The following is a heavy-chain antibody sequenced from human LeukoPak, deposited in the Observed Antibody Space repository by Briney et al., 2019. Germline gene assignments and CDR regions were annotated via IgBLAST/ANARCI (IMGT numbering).Heavy chain of an antibody. V-gene: IGHV4-31*03. Sequence: PSETLSLTCTVSGGSISSGGYYWSWIRQHPGKGLEWIGYIYYSGSTYYNPSLKSRVTISVDTSKNQFSLKLSSVTAADTAVYYCARGYVATGAFDIWGQGTMVTVSP. D-gene: IGHD5-12*01. CDR3: ARGYVATGAFDI. CDR1: GGSISSGGYY. J-gene: IGHJ3*02. CDR2: IYYSGST.